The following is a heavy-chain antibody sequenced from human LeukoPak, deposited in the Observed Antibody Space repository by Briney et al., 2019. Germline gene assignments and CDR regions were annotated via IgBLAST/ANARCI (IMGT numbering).Heavy chain of an antibody. CDR3: ARYRDDTSGYYPRALKY. CDR1: GFIFSSYS. Sequence: GSLRLSCAASGFIFSSYSMNWVRQAPGKGLEWVSSISSSSSYIFYADSVKGRFTISRDNAKNSLYLQTNSLRAEDTAVYYCARYRDDTSGYYPRALKYWGQGTLVTVSS. CDR2: ISSSSSYI. V-gene: IGHV3-21*01. J-gene: IGHJ4*02. D-gene: IGHD3-22*01.